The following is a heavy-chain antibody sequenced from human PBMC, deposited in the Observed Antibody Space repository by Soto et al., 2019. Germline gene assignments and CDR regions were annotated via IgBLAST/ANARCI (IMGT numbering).Heavy chain of an antibody. CDR2: IYPSDSDT. Sequence: VGSLKISFKFSGYSFSSYLIFFVHQLPGKGLECMWIIYPSDSDTRYSPSFQGQVTIPADTSISTAYLQWSSLKASDTAMYYCARRDHGMDVWGQGTTVTVYS. J-gene: IGHJ6*02. CDR1: GYSFSSYL. V-gene: IGHV5-51*07. CDR3: ARRDHGMDV.